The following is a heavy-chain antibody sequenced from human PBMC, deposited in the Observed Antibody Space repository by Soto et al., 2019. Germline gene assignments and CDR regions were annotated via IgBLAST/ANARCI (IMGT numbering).Heavy chain of an antibody. CDR2: IYYSGST. D-gene: IGHD3-10*01. J-gene: IGHJ6*02. CDR3: ARYYGSGSSYYYYDYCMDV. V-gene: IGHV4-59*01. CDR1: GGSISSYY. Sequence: QVQLQESGPGLVKPSETLSLTCTVSGGSISSYYWSWIRQPAGKGLEWIGYIYYSGSTNYNPSLKSRVTITVDTSKNQFSLMLSSVTAADTAVYYCARYYGSGSSYYYYDYCMDVWGQGTTVTVSS.